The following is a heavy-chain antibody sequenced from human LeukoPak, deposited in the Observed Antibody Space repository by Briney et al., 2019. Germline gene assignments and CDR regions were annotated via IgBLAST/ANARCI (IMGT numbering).Heavy chain of an antibody. CDR1: GFTFSNYG. V-gene: IGHV3-23*01. CDR3: VKARMPHCGTDCLES. J-gene: IGHJ4*02. CDR2: IRGSGGGT. Sequence: PSGCLLHGCSAPGFTFSNYGITSVRQTPAKVQELDSAIRGSGGGTYYADSVKGRFTISRDNSKNTGYLQMNSLRAEDTAVYYCVKARMPHCGTDCLESWGQGTLVTVSS. D-gene: IGHD2-21*02.